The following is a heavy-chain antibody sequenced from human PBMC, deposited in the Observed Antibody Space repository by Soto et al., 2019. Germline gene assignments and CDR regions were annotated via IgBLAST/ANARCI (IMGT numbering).Heavy chain of an antibody. CDR2: ISGSGDST. D-gene: IGHD2-21*01. CDR1: GFTFSVYA. J-gene: IGHJ4*02. V-gene: IGHV3-23*01. CDR3: AKALCGGFTY. Sequence: EVRLLESGGGLVQPGGSLRLSCAASGFTFSVYAMSWVRQAPGKGLEWVSGISGSGDSTHYADSVKGRFTVSRDNSKSMLYLQTNSLSAEDTAIYYCAKALCGGFTYWGQGTLVTVSS.